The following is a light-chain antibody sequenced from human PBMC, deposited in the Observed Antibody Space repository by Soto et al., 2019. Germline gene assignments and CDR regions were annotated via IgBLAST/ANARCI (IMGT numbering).Light chain of an antibody. V-gene: IGKV1-5*03. CDR1: QSIGTW. CDR3: QQYSSHYT. Sequence: DIQMTQSPSTLSASVGDRVTLTCRASQSIGTWLAWYQQKPGKAPKLLIYEASTLQGGVPSRFSGSGSGTEFTLTISSLQPADFATYYCQQYSSHYTFGQGTKLDIK. CDR2: EAS. J-gene: IGKJ2*01.